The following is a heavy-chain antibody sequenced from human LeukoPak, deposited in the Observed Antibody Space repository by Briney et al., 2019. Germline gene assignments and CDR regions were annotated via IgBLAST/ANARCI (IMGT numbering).Heavy chain of an antibody. CDR3: ARVPRLGSNFDY. CDR2: IYYSGGT. V-gene: IGHV4-39*01. Sequence: KPSETLSLTCTVSGGSISSSSYYWGWIRQPPGKGLEWIGSIYYSGGTYYNPSLKSRVTISVDTSKNQFSLKLSSVTAADTAEYYCARVPRLGSNFDYWGQGTLVTVSS. J-gene: IGHJ4*02. CDR1: GGSISSSSYY. D-gene: IGHD6-19*01.